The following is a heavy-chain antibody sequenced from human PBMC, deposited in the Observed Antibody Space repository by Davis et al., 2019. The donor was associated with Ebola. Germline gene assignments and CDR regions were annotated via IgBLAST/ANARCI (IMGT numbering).Heavy chain of an antibody. CDR2: IHYSGST. J-gene: IGHJ4*02. Sequence: ESLKISCAASGFTFSDHYMEWVRQSPGKGLEWIGYIHYSGSTNYNPSLKSRITISLDTSKNQFSLNLSSVTAADTAVYYCARLHGFGYAYGYFFDDWGQGTLVTVSS. D-gene: IGHD3-10*01. V-gene: IGHV4-59*08. CDR1: GFTFSDHY. CDR3: ARLHGFGYAYGYFFDD.